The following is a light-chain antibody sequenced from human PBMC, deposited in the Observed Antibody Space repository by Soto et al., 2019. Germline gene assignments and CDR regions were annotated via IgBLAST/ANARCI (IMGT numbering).Light chain of an antibody. CDR2: GAS. Sequence: DIQMTQSPSSLSASVGDRVTITCRASQSIATYLNWYQQKPGKAPKLLIYGASSLQSGVPSRFSGSGSGTDFTLTISNLQPEDFATYYCQQSYSSLPFTFGPGTKVDIK. J-gene: IGKJ3*01. CDR3: QQSYSSLPFT. CDR1: QSIATY. V-gene: IGKV1-39*01.